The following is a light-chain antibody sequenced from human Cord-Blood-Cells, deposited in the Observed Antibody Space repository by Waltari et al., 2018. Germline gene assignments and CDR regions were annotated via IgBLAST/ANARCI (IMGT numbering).Light chain of an antibody. V-gene: IGLV2-14*01. CDR1: SSDVGGYNY. Sequence: QSALTQPASVSGSPGQSITISRTGTSSDVGGYNYVSWYQQHPGKAPKLMIYEVSKRPSGVYNRFSASSTRNTASLTISGLQADDEADYYCSSYTSSSTYVFGTGTKVTVL. CDR2: EVS. J-gene: IGLJ1*01. CDR3: SSYTSSSTYV.